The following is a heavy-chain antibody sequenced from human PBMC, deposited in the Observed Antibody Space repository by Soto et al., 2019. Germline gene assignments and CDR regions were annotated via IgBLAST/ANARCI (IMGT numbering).Heavy chain of an antibody. Sequence: QVQLVQSGAEVKKPGASVKVSCKASGYTFTSYGISWVRQAPGQGLEWMGWISAYNGNTNYEQKLPGRDTMTTDTSTSTAYMELRRLRSDDTSVYYCAREGLYIGYDDYYYYGMDVWGQGTTVTVSS. CDR1: GYTFTSYG. D-gene: IGHD5-12*01. CDR2: ISAYNGNT. V-gene: IGHV1-18*01. J-gene: IGHJ6*02. CDR3: AREGLYIGYDDYYYYGMDV.